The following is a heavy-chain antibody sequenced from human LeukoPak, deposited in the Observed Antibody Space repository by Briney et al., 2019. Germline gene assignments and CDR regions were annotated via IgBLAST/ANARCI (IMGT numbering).Heavy chain of an antibody. D-gene: IGHD3-22*01. V-gene: IGHV1-69*05. CDR1: GGTFSSYA. CDR2: IIPIFGTA. CDR3: ASSPSRNYYDSSGYYYPSDY. J-gene: IGHJ4*02. Sequence: ASVKVSCKASGGTFSSYAISWVRQAPGQGLEWMGGIIPIFGTANYAQKFQGRVTITTDESTSTAYMELSSLRSEDTAAYYCASSPSRNYYDSSGYYYPSDYWGQGTLVTVSS.